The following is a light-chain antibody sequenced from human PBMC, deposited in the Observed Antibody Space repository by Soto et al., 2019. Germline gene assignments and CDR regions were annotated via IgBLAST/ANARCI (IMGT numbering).Light chain of an antibody. J-gene: IGKJ4*01. V-gene: IGKV3-15*01. CDR3: QQYNNWPLT. Sequence: EIAMTQSPATLSVSPGERATLSCRASQSVNSNLAWYQQKPGQAPRLLIYGASTRATGIPARFSGSGSGTEFTVTICSLHSEDFAVYYCQQYNNWPLTFGGGTKVEIK. CDR1: QSVNSN. CDR2: GAS.